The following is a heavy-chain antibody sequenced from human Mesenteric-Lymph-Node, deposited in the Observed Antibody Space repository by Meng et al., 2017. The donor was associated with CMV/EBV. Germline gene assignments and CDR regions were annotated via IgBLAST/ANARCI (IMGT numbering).Heavy chain of an antibody. CDR1: GFTFSNYA. Sequence: GASLKISCAASGFTFSNYAMSWVRQAPGKGLEWVSQISSSGYSKLYADSVRGRFTISRDNSKNSLYLQINSLRAEDTAVYYCARDQSLSYYDSSRPGLYFFDYWGQGALVTVSS. J-gene: IGHJ4*02. CDR3: ARDQSLSYYDSSRPGLYFFDY. CDR2: ISSSGYSK. V-gene: IGHV3-11*01. D-gene: IGHD3-22*01.